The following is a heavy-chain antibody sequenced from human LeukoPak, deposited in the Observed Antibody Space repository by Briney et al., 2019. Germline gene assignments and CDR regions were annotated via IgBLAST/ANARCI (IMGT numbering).Heavy chain of an antibody. Sequence: SETLSLTCTVSGGSMSSENYHWAWIRQSPGKGLEWLGSVYYSGRTYYNPSLESRVTMSVDTSKNQFSLKVNSVTAADTAVYYCARDTGWFGKQYFDYWGQGTLVTVSS. CDR2: VYYSGRT. CDR3: ARDTGWFGKQYFDY. V-gene: IGHV4-39*07. D-gene: IGHD3-10*01. J-gene: IGHJ4*02. CDR1: GGSMSSENYH.